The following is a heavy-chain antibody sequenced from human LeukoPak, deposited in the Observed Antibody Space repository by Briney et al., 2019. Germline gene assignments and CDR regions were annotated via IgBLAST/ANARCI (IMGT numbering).Heavy chain of an antibody. CDR2: ISAYTGNT. CDR1: GYTFTSYG. V-gene: IGHV1-18*01. Sequence: GASVKVSCKASGYTFTSYGISWVRQAPGQGLEWMGWISAYTGNTNYAQKLQGRVTMTTDTTTSTAYMELRSLRSDDTAVYYCARGGAAMNYYYMDVWGKGTTVTVSS. J-gene: IGHJ6*03. CDR3: ARGGAAMNYYYMDV. D-gene: IGHD2-2*01.